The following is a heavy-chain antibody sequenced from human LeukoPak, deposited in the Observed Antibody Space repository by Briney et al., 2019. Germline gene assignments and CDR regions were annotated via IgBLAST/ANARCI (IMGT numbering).Heavy chain of an antibody. V-gene: IGHV4-39*01. CDR1: GGSISSSSYY. CDR2: IYYSGST. D-gene: IGHD4-23*01. CDR3: ARQGYGGVDY. J-gene: IGHJ4*02. Sequence: SETLSRTCTVSGGSISSSSYYWGWIRQPPGKGLEWIGSIYYSGSTYYNPSLKSRVTISVDTSKNQFSLKLSSVTAADTAVYYCARQGYGGVDYWGQGTLVTVSS.